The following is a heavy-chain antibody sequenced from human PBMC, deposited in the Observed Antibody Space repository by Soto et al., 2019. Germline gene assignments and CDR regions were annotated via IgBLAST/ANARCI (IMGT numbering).Heavy chain of an antibody. V-gene: IGHV1-18*01. D-gene: IGHD2-15*01. CDR2: ISAYNGNT. CDR1: GHTFTTSG. Sequence: QVQLVQSGGEVKKPGASVNVSCKASGHTFTTSGFSWGRQAPGQGFEWMGWISAYNGNTNYAENLQGRVSMTTDASTRKIYMELRRLRSDDTAVYYCAREGGCRGGSCYGGDNGMAVWGQGTTVIGSS. CDR3: AREGGCRGGSCYGGDNGMAV. J-gene: IGHJ6*02.